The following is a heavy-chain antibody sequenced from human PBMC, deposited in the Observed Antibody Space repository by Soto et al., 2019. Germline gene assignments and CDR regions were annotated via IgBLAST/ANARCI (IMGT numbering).Heavy chain of an antibody. CDR1: GGTFSSYA. J-gene: IGHJ6*02. CDR3: AREVDTAMVSYYYYYYGMDV. CDR2: IIPIFGTA. V-gene: IGHV1-69*13. D-gene: IGHD5-18*01. Sequence: SVKVSCKASGGTFSSYAISWVRQAPGQGLEWMGGIIPIFGTANYAQKFQGRVTITADESTSTAYMELSSLRSEDTAVYYCAREVDTAMVSYYYYYYGMDVWGQGTTVTVSS.